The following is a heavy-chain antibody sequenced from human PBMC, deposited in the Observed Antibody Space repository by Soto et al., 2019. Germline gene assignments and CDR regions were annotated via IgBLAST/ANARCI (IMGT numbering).Heavy chain of an antibody. J-gene: IGHJ6*02. CDR1: GGSFSSGAFY. CDR2: IYNSGST. V-gene: IGHV4-30-4*01. Sequence: SETLSLTCNVSGGSFSSGAFYWSWIRQPPGKGLEWIGYIYNSGSTDYNPSLKSRLTISVDTSKNQFSLKLSSVTAADTAVYYCARLNCGGDCYRNYYYGMDVWGQGTTVTVSS. D-gene: IGHD2-21*02. CDR3: ARLNCGGDCYRNYYYGMDV.